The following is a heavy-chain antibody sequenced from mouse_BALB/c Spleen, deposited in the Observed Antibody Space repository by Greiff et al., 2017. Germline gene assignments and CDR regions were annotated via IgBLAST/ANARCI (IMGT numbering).Heavy chain of an antibody. D-gene: IGHD3-1*01. CDR1: GYTFSSYW. V-gene: IGHV1-9*01. J-gene: IGHJ3*01. Sequence: QVQLKESGAELMKPGASVKISCKATGYTFSSYWIEWVKQRPGHGLEWIGEILPGSGSTNYNEKFKGKATFTADTSSNTAYMQLSSLTSEDSAVYYCARREQLGLDAYWGQGTLVTVSA. CDR2: ILPGSGST. CDR3: ARREQLGLDAY.